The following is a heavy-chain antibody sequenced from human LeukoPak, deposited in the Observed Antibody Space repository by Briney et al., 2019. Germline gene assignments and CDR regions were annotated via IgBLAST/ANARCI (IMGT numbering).Heavy chain of an antibody. CDR1: GYTLTELS. Sequence: ASVKVSCKVSGYTLTELSMHWVRQAPGKGLEWMGGFDPEDGETIYAQKFQGRVTMTEDTSTDTAYMELSSLRSEDTAVYYCATIPPVYYYGSGSHWAFDYWGQGTLVTVSS. CDR2: FDPEDGET. CDR3: ATIPPVYYYGSGSHWAFDY. D-gene: IGHD3-10*01. J-gene: IGHJ4*02. V-gene: IGHV1-24*01.